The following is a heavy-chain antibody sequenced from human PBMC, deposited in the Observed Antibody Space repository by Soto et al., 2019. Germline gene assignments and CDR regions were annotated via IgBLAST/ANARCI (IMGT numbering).Heavy chain of an antibody. CDR2: IYYSGST. CDR3: AGSEGGDYYDSSGYFDY. J-gene: IGHJ4*02. CDR1: GGSISSSSYY. Sequence: PSETLSLTCTVSGGSISSSSYYWGWIRQPPGKGLEWIGSIYYSGSTYYSPSLKSRVTISVDTSKNQFSLKLSSVTAADTAVYYCAGSEGGDYYDSSGYFDYWGQGTLVTVS. V-gene: IGHV4-39*01. D-gene: IGHD3-22*01.